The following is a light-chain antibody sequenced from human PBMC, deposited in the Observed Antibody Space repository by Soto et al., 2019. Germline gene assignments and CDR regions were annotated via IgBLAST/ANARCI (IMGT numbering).Light chain of an antibody. CDR1: QSVGNNY. CDR3: HQCASSPLT. Sequence: EIVLTQSPDTLSLSPGERATLSCRASQSVGNNYLAWYQQKPGQAPRLLIYNASNRATGIPDRFSGSGSGTDFTLTISRLEPEDFAVYFCHQCASSPLTFGGGTKVEIK. J-gene: IGKJ4*01. V-gene: IGKV3-20*01. CDR2: NAS.